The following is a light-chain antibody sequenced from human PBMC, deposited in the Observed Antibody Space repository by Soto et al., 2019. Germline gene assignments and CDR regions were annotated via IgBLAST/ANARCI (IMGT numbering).Light chain of an antibody. CDR3: SSYTSTSIWV. Sequence: QPVLTQPASVSGSPGQSITISCTGTSSDIGGHNHVSWYQQHPGKTPKLMIYDVTKRPSGVSNRFSGSKSGNTASLTISGLQAEDEADYYCSSYTSTSIWVFGGGTKLTVL. V-gene: IGLV2-14*03. CDR1: SSDIGGHNH. J-gene: IGLJ3*02. CDR2: DVT.